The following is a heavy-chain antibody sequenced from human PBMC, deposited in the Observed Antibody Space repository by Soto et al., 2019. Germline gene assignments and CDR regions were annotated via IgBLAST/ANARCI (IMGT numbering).Heavy chain of an antibody. V-gene: IGHV5-10-1*01. J-gene: IGHJ5*02. CDR1: GYSFTSYW. CDR3: ARLSTHSSGWFFWFDP. D-gene: IGHD6-19*01. Sequence: PGESLKISCKGSGYSFTSYWISWVRQMPGKGLEWMGRIDPSDSYTNYSPSFQGHVTISADKSISTAYLQWSSLKASDTAMYYCARLSTHSSGWFFWFDPWGQGTLVTVS. CDR2: IDPSDSYT.